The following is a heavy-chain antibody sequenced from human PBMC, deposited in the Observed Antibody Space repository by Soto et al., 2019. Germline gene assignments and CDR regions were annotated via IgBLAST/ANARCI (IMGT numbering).Heavy chain of an antibody. D-gene: IGHD3-22*01. V-gene: IGHV4-30-2*01. CDR2: IYHSGST. J-gene: IGHJ4*02. CDR3: ARLLYDRRGYYYFDN. CDR1: GGSIISGGYS. Sequence: PSETLCVTCAVAGGSIISGGYSWSRIRQPPGKGLEWIGYIYHSGSTYYNPSLKSRVTISVDTSKNQFSLKLSSVTSADTGIYYCARLLYDRRGYYYFDNWGQGTLVTVSS.